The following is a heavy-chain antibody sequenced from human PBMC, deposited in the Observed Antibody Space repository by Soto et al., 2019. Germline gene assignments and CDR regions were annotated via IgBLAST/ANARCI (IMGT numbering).Heavy chain of an antibody. CDR2: TYYRSKWYN. Sequence: PSQTLSLTCAISGDSVSSNSSAWNWIRQSPSRGLDSLGRTYYRSKWYNDYAVSVKSRITINPDTSKNQFSLQLNSVTPEDTAVYYCPKFYHYYDSSGYYLGLIRSCGIDVWGQGRPVT. J-gene: IGHJ6*02. V-gene: IGHV6-1*01. D-gene: IGHD3-22*01. CDR1: GDSVSSNSSA. CDR3: PKFYHYYDSSGYYLGLIRSCGIDV.